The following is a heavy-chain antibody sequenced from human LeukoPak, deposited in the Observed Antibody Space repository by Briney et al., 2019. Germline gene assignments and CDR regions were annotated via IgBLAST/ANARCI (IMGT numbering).Heavy chain of an antibody. CDR2: FDPEDGET. D-gene: IGHD3-10*01. V-gene: IGHV1-24*01. Sequence: WASVKVSCKVSGYTLTELSMHWVRQAPGKGLEWMGGFDPEDGETIYAQKFQGRVTMTEDTSTDTAYMELSSLRSEDTAVYYCATDLLSMLLSDAFDIWGQGTMVTVSS. CDR1: GYTLTELS. J-gene: IGHJ3*02. CDR3: ATDLLSMLLSDAFDI.